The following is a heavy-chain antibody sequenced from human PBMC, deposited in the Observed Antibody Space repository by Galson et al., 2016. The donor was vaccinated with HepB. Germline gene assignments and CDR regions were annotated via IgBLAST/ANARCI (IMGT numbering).Heavy chain of an antibody. CDR1: GFTFSSYG. CDR3: ARDQRWLQFGKDAFDL. CDR2: LSPSPTST. V-gene: IGHV3-23*01. D-gene: IGHD5-24*01. J-gene: IGHJ3*01. Sequence: SLRLSCAASGFTFSSYGISWVRQAPGQGLEWMSGLSPSPTSTHYAHSLKGRFSISRDNSKTTPYLQMNSLRVEDTALYYCARDQRWLQFGKDAFDLWGQGTFVIVSS.